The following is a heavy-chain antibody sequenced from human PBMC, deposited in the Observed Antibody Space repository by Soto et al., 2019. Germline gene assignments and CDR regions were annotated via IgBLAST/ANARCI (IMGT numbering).Heavy chain of an antibody. CDR2: IYYSGST. CDR1: GGSISSYY. J-gene: IGHJ6*02. V-gene: IGHV4-59*01. D-gene: IGHD6-13*01. CDR3: ALSIAAAGRYGMDV. Sequence: QVQLQESGPGLVKPPETLSLTCTVSGGSISSYYWSWIRQPPGKGLEWIGYIYYSGSTNYNPSIKSRVTISVDTSKNQFSLKLSSVTAADTAVYYCALSIAAAGRYGMDVWGQGTTVTVSS.